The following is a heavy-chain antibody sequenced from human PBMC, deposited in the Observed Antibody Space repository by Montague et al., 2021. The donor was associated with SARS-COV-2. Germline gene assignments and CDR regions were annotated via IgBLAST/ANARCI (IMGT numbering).Heavy chain of an antibody. CDR1: GGSISSYY. CDR2: IYYSGST. J-gene: IGHJ5*02. Sequence: SETLSLTCTVSGGSISSYYWSWIRQPPGKGLEWIGYIYYSGSTNYNPSLKSRVTISVDTPKNQFSLKLSSVTAADTAVYYCARPLNLYYYGSGSYSSWFDPWGQGTLVTVSS. D-gene: IGHD3-10*01. V-gene: IGHV4-59*08. CDR3: ARPLNLYYYGSGSYSSWFDP.